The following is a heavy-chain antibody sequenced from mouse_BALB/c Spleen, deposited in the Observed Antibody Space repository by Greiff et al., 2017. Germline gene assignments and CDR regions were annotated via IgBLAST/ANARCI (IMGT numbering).Heavy chain of an antibody. CDR1: GYTFSSYW. CDR3: ARRRFTTVPYYLDY. J-gene: IGHJ2*01. V-gene: IGHV1-9*01. CDR2: ILPGSGST. D-gene: IGHD1-1*01. Sequence: VQLQQSGAELMKPGASVKISCKATGYTFSSYWIEWVKQRPGHGLEWIGEILPGSGSTNYNEKFKGKATFTADTSSNTAYMQLSSLTSEDSAVYYCARRRFTTVPYYLDYWGQGTTLTVSS.